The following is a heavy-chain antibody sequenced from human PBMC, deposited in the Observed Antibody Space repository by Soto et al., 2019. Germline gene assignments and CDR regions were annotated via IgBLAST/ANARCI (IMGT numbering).Heavy chain of an antibody. Sequence: PGGSLRLSCAASGFTFSSYGMHWVRQAPGKGLEWVAVISYDGSNKYYADYVKGRFTISRDNSKNTLYLQMNSLRAEDMAVYYCAKGFVVVTAWGQGTLVTVSS. J-gene: IGHJ4*02. D-gene: IGHD2-21*02. CDR3: AKGFVVVTA. V-gene: IGHV3-30*18. CDR1: GFTFSSYG. CDR2: ISYDGSNK.